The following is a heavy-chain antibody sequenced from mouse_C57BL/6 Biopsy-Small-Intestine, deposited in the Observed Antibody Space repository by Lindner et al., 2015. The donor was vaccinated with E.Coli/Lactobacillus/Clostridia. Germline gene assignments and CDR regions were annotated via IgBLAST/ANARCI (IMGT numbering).Heavy chain of an antibody. V-gene: IGHV1-9*01. CDR3: ARGWTRAMDS. CDR2: FLPGNNST. Sequence: LQESGVELMKPGASVKLFLQGYWLHIHWLLDRVGKAEAWTWPLSGLERFLPGNNSTNYNEKFKGKATFTADTSSNTAYMQLSSLTTEDSAIYYCARGWTRAMDSWGQGTSVTVSS. J-gene: IGHJ4*01. CDR1: LHIHWLL. D-gene: IGHD2-13*01.